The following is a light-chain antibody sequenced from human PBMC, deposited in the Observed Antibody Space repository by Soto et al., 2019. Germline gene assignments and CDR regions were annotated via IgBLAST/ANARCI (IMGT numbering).Light chain of an antibody. CDR1: QNIYNY. CDR3: QQSYSTPWT. V-gene: IGKV1-39*01. Sequence: DLQMTQSPSSLSASVGDRVTITCRASQNIYNYLNWYQQKPGKAPKLLIYAASSLQSGVPSRFSGSGSGTDFTLTISSLHPEDFATYYCQQSYSTPWTFGQGTKVAIK. J-gene: IGKJ1*01. CDR2: AAS.